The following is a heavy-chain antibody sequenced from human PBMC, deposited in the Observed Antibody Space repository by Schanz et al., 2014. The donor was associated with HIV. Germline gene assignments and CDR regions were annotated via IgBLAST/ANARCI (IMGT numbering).Heavy chain of an antibody. D-gene: IGHD3-22*01. CDR1: GFTFSNYA. Sequence: EVQLLESGGGLVQPGGSLRLSCAASGFTFSNYAMSWVRQAPGKGLEWVSSISESGGRTYYADSVNGRFTISRDNSKNTLYLQMTTLRTEDTAVYYCAKPEYDSSDNSQSHFDYWGQGTLVTVSS. CDR2: ISESGGRT. J-gene: IGHJ4*02. V-gene: IGHV3-23*01. CDR3: AKPEYDSSDNSQSHFDY.